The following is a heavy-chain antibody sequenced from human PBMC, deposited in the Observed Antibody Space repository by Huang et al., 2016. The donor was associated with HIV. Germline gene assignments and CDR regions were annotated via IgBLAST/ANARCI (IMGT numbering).Heavy chain of an antibody. V-gene: IGHV3-30*18. CDR3: AKFGGWERPPHY. D-gene: IGHD1-26*01. J-gene: IGHJ4*02. Sequence: QVQLVESGGGVVQSGRYLRLSCAASGFTFGSYGMHWVRQAPGKGLEWVAVISYDGSNKYYADAVKGRFTISRDNSKNTLYLQMNSLRAEDTAVYYCAKFGGWERPPHYWGQGTLVTVSS. CDR2: ISYDGSNK. CDR1: GFTFGSYG.